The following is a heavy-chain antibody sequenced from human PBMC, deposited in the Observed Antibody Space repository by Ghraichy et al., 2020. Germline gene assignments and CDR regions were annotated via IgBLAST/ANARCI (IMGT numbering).Heavy chain of an antibody. V-gene: IGHV3-72*01. CDR2: SRNKANSYTT. CDR1: GFTFSEHY. Sequence: GGSLRLSCAASGFTFSEHYMDWVRQAPGKGLEWVGRSRNKANSYTTEYAASVKGRFTISRDDSKNSLYLQMNSLKTEDTAVYYCAKLGYCVTTTCRGLGNWGPGTRVTVSS. J-gene: IGHJ4*02. D-gene: IGHD2-2*01. CDR3: AKLGYCVTTTCRGLGN.